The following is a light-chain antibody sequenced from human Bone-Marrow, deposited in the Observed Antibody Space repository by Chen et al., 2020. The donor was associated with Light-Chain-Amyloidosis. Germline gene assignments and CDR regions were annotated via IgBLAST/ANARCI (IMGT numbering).Light chain of an antibody. V-gene: IGLV6-57*01. CDR3: QSYQGSSQGV. CDR2: EDD. CDR1: SGSIATNY. Sequence: NFMLTQPHSVSESPGKTVIISCTRSSGSIATNYVQWSQPRPGSSPTTVISEDDQKPSGVPDRFSGSIDRSSNSASLTISGLKTEDEADYYCQSYQGSSQGVFGGGTKLTVL. J-gene: IGLJ3*02.